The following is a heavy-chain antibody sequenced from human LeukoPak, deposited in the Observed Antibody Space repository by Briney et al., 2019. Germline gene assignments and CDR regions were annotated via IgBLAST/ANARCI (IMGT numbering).Heavy chain of an antibody. Sequence: PSETLSLTCTVSGGSISSYYWSWIRQPAGNGLEWIGRIYTSGSTNYNPSLKSRVTMSADTSKNQFSLKLSSVTAADTAVYYWASSSSSWFSTRYYYGMDVWGQGTTVTVSS. CDR2: IYTSGST. J-gene: IGHJ6*02. D-gene: IGHD6-13*01. V-gene: IGHV4-4*07. CDR3: ASSSSSWFSTRYYYGMDV. CDR1: GGSISSYY.